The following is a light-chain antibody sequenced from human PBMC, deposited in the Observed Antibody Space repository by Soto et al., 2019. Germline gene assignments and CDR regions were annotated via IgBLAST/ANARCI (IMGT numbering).Light chain of an antibody. CDR1: SSDIGGYNS. CDR2: DVT. V-gene: IGLV2-8*01. Sequence: QSVLTQSPSASGSPGQSVTISCTGTSSDIGGYNSVSWYQQHPGKAPKVMIYDVTKRPSGVPDRFSGSKSGKTASLTVSELQADDEADYYCSSYTDRKNLVFGTGTKLTVL. CDR3: SSYTDRKNLV. J-gene: IGLJ1*01.